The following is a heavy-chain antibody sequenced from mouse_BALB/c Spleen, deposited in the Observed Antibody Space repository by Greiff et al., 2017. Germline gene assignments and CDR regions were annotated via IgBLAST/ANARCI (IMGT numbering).Heavy chain of an antibody. J-gene: IGHJ4*01. V-gene: IGHV2-9*02. Sequence: QVQLQQSGPGLVAPSQSLSITCTVSGFSLTSYGVHWVRQPPGKGLEWLGVIWAGGSTNYNSALMSRLSISKDNSKSQVFLKMNSLQTDDTAMYYCARIYYDYDWGYYYAMDYWGQGTSVTVSS. CDR2: IWAGGST. D-gene: IGHD2-4*01. CDR1: GFSLTSYG. CDR3: ARIYYDYDWGYYYAMDY.